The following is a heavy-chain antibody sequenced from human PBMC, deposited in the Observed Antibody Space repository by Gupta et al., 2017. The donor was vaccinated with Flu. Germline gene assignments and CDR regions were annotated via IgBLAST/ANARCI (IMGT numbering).Heavy chain of an antibody. V-gene: IGHV4-59*11. J-gene: IGHJ2*01. CDR2: ISHTGRA. CDR3: TRLVDSSGWYWFFNL. Sequence: VVPITYHSWTWIRQPPGRGLEWIGSISHTGRATYSPSLKSRVDISLDTSNNQFSLKLNSVTTQYTAVYYCTRLVDSSGWYWFFNLWGRGTLVTVSS. D-gene: IGHD6-19*01. CDR1: VVPITYHS.